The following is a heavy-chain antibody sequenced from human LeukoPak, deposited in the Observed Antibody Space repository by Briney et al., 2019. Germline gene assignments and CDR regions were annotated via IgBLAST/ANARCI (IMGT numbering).Heavy chain of an antibody. Sequence: SETLSLTCAVYGGSFSGYYWSWIRQPPGKGLEWIGEINHSGSTNYNPSLKSRVTISVDTSKNQFSLKLSSVTAADTAVYYCARGRVLLWFASYMDVWGKGTTVTVSS. CDR1: GGSFSGYY. CDR3: ARGRVLLWFASYMDV. CDR2: INHSGST. V-gene: IGHV4-34*01. J-gene: IGHJ6*03. D-gene: IGHD3-10*01.